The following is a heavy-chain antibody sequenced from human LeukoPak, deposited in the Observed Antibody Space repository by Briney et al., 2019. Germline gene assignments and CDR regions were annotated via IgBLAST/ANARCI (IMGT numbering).Heavy chain of an antibody. J-gene: IGHJ4*02. D-gene: IGHD3-10*01. CDR3: AKYYYGSGDSKSFDY. Sequence: PGGSLRLSCAASGFTFRNYVMSWVRQAPGKGLEWVSSISDTGGDTYYTDSVKGRFTISRDNSKNTLYLQMNSLRTEDTAIYYCAKYYYGSGDSKSFDYWGQGTLVTVSS. CDR1: GFTFRNYV. CDR2: ISDTGGDT. V-gene: IGHV3-23*01.